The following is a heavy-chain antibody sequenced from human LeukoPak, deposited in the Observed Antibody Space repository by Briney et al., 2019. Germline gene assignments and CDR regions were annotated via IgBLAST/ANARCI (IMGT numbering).Heavy chain of an antibody. D-gene: IGHD2-2*01. CDR2: ISGSSNYI. CDR3: ARGRIVVVPAAPISYYFDY. V-gene: IGHV3-21*01. Sequence: GGSLRLSCAASGFTFSSYSMNWVRQAPGKGLEWVSSISGSSNYIYYADSVRGRFTISRDNAKNSLFLQMNSLRAEDTAVYYCARGRIVVVPAAPISYYFDYWGQGTLVTVSS. J-gene: IGHJ4*02. CDR1: GFTFSSYS.